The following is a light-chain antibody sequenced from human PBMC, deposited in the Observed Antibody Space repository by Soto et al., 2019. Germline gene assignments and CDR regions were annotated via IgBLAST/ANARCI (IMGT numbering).Light chain of an antibody. CDR3: MQALQTRT. CDR1: QSLLHSNGYNY. Sequence: DIVMTQSPLSLPVTPGEPASISCRSSQSLLHSNGYNYLDWYLQKPGQSPQLLIYLGSNRASGVPDRFSGSGSGTDFTLKISRVEAEDVGVYYCMQALQTRTFGGGTTVEIK. CDR2: LGS. V-gene: IGKV2-28*01. J-gene: IGKJ4*01.